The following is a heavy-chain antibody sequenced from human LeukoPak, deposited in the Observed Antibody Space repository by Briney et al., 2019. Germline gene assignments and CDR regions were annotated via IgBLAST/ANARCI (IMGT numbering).Heavy chain of an antibody. D-gene: IGHD3-22*01. CDR1: GFTFSSYA. CDR3: AKGSGYYPEGSDY. Sequence: GGSLRLSCAASGFTFSSYAMSWVRQAPGEGLEWVSGISGSGGSTYYADSVKGRFTISRDNSKNTLYLQMNNLRAEDTAVYYCAKGSGYYPEGSDYWGQGTLVTVSS. J-gene: IGHJ4*02. CDR2: ISGSGGST. V-gene: IGHV3-23*01.